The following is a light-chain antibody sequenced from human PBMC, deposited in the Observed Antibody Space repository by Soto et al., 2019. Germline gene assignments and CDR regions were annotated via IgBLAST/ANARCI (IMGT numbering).Light chain of an antibody. J-gene: IGKJ1*01. CDR2: GAS. V-gene: IGKV3-20*01. CDR1: QSISSNY. Sequence: EIVLTQSPGTLSLSPGERATLSCRASQSISSNYLAWYQQKPCQAPRLLIYGASSRATGIPDRFSGSGSGTDFTLTISRLEPEDSAIYYCQQYGSWTFGQGTKVEIK. CDR3: QQYGSWT.